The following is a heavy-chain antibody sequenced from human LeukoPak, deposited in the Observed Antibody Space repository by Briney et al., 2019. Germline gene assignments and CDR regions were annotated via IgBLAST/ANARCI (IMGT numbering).Heavy chain of an antibody. CDR3: AREVIAAHNWFDP. J-gene: IGHJ5*02. D-gene: IGHD6-6*01. CDR1: GGSISSGSYS. Sequence: SETLSLTCTVSGGSISSGSYSWSWIRQPAGKGLEWIGRFYTSGSTNYNPSLKSRVTISVDMSKNQFSLKLSSMTAVDTAVYYCAREVIAAHNWFDPWGQGTLVTVSS. CDR2: FYTSGST. V-gene: IGHV4-61*02.